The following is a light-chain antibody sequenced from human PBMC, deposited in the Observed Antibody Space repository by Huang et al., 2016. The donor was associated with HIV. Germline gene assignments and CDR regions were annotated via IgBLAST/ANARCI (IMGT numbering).Light chain of an antibody. CDR3: QHYNNWPPGNT. CDR1: QRVSSN. V-gene: IGKV3-15*01. CDR2: DGS. J-gene: IGKJ5*01. Sequence: IIMMQSPATLSVSPGDWATLSCRASQRVSSNVAWYQVRPGQPPRLLIYDGSTRATGTPARFSGSGSQTEFTLTIINPQPEDFAIYYCQHYNNWPPGNTFGQGTRLEIK.